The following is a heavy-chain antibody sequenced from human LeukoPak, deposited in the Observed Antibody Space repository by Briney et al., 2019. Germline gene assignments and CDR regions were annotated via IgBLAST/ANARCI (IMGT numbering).Heavy chain of an antibody. CDR1: GGSISSYY. Sequence: PSETLSLTCTVSGGSISSYYWSWIRQPPGKGLEWIGYIYYSGSTNYNPSLKSRVTISVDTSKNQFSLKLSSVTAADTAVYYCARGLLEWLLDYWGQGTLVTVSS. V-gene: IGHV4-59*01. CDR3: ARGLLEWLLDY. CDR2: IYYSGST. J-gene: IGHJ4*02. D-gene: IGHD3-3*01.